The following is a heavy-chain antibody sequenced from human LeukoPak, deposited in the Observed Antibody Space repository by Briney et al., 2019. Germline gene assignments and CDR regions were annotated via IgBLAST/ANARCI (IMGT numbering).Heavy chain of an antibody. Sequence: GGSLRLSCAASGFTFSSYSMNWVRQAPGKGLEWVSSISSSSSYIYYADSVKGRFTISRDNAKNSLYLQMNSLRAEDTAVYYCARKRTCSGGSCYLYYFDYWGQGTLVTVSS. CDR2: ISSSSSYI. D-gene: IGHD2-15*01. CDR3: ARKRTCSGGSCYLYYFDY. J-gene: IGHJ4*02. CDR1: GFTFSSYS. V-gene: IGHV3-21*04.